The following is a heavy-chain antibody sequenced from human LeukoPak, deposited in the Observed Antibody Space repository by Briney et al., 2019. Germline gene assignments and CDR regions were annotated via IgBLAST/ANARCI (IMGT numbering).Heavy chain of an antibody. D-gene: IGHD2-2*01. CDR1: GFTFNDYY. V-gene: IGHV3-11*01. J-gene: IGHJ4*02. CDR3: ASHADIVVVPAAFDY. CDR2: ISSSGSTI. Sequence: GGSLRLSCAASGFTFNDYYMSWIRQAPGKGLEWVSYISSSGSTIYYADSVKGRFTISRDNAKNSLYLQMNSLRAEDTAVYYCASHADIVVVPAAFDYWGQGTLVTVSS.